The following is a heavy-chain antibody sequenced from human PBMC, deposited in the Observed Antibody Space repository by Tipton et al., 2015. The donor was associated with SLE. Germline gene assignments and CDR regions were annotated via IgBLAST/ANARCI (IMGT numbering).Heavy chain of an antibody. Sequence: SLRLSCVASGFTFSSYAMSWVRQAPGKGLEWVSAISGSGGSTYNADSVKGRFTISRDNSKNTLYLQMNSLRAEDTAVYYCAKAFDDYGDFIFDYWGQGTLVTVSS. D-gene: IGHD4-17*01. CDR2: ISGSGGST. V-gene: IGHV3-23*01. CDR3: AKAFDDYGDFIFDY. CDR1: GFTFSSYA. J-gene: IGHJ4*02.